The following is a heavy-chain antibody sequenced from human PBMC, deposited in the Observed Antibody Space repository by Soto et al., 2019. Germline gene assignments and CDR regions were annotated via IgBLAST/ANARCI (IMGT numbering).Heavy chain of an antibody. V-gene: IGHV4-59*01. CDR2: IYYSGST. Sequence: QVQLQESGPGLVKPSETLSLTCTVSGGSISSYYWSWIRQPPGKGLEWIGYIYYSGSTNYNPSLKSRVTISVDTSKNQFSLKLSSVTAADTAVYYCARDSRGGYDSKNYYYYYYMDVWGKGTTVTVSS. J-gene: IGHJ6*03. CDR3: ARDSRGGYDSKNYYYYYYMDV. CDR1: GGSISSYY. D-gene: IGHD5-12*01.